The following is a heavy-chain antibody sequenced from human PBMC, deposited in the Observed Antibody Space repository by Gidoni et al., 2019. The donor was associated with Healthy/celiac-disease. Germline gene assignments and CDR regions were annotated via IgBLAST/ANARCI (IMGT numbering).Heavy chain of an antibody. J-gene: IGHJ3*02. CDR1: GFTFSSYD. V-gene: IGHV3-13*04. D-gene: IGHD6-19*01. Sequence: EVPLVESGGGLVQPGGSLRLSCAASGFTFSSYDMHWVRQATGKGLEGVSAIGTAGDTYYPDSVKGRFTISRENAKNSLYLQMNSLRAGDTAVYYCARGSGWFDAFDIWGQGTMVTVSS. CDR3: ARGSGWFDAFDI. CDR2: IGTAGDT.